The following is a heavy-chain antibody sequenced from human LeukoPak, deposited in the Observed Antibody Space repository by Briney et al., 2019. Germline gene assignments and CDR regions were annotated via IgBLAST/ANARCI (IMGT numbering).Heavy chain of an antibody. CDR2: IYYSGST. J-gene: IGHJ4*02. V-gene: IGHV4-59*01. CDR3: ARFEGYDILTGYAYYFDY. Sequence: SETLSLTCTVSGGSINSYYWNWIRQPPGKGLEWIGYIYYSGSTNYNPSLKSRVTISVDTSKNQFSLKLSSVTAADTAVYYCARFEGYDILTGYAYYFDYWGQGTLVIVSS. CDR1: GGSINSYY. D-gene: IGHD3-9*01.